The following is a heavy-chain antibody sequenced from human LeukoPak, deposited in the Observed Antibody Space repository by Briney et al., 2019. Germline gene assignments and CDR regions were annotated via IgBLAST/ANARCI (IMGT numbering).Heavy chain of an antibody. Sequence: SETLSLTCTVSGGSIGSYYWTWIRQPPGMGLEWIGYIFYGGSTNYSPSLKSRVTISVDASKNQFSLRLSSVTAADTAMYYCARASGSGSFPLYYWGQGTLVSVSS. D-gene: IGHD3-10*01. V-gene: IGHV4-59*01. CDR3: ARASGSGSFPLYY. CDR2: IFYGGST. J-gene: IGHJ4*02. CDR1: GGSIGSYY.